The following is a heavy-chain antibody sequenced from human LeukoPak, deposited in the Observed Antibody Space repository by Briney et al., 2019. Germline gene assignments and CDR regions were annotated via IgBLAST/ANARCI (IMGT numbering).Heavy chain of an antibody. V-gene: IGHV1-3*01. CDR2: INAGNGNT. Sequence: ASVKVSCKASGYTFTSYAMHWVRQAPGQRLEWMGWINAGNGNTKYSQKFQGRVTITRDTSASTAYMELSSLRSEDTAVYYCARDGGYYYDSSGYFNWFDPWGQGTLVTVSS. CDR3: ARDGGYYYDSSGYFNWFDP. CDR1: GYTFTSYA. D-gene: IGHD3-22*01. J-gene: IGHJ5*02.